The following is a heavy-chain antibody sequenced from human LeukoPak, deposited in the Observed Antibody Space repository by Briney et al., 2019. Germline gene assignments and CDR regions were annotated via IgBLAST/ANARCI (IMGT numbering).Heavy chain of an antibody. CDR1: GFTFSSYA. CDR2: ISGSGGST. J-gene: IGHJ4*02. Sequence: GGSLRLSCAASGFTFSSYAVSWVRQAPGKGLEWVSSISGSGGSTYSADSVKGRFTISRDNSKNTLYLQMHSLRAEDTAIYYCAKDRSCTNDICHGDFAYWGKGTLVTVSS. D-gene: IGHD2-8*01. CDR3: AKDRSCTNDICHGDFAY. V-gene: IGHV3-23*01.